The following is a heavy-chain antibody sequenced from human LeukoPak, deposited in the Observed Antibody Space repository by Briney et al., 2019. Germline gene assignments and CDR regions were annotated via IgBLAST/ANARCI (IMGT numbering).Heavy chain of an antibody. Sequence: GASVKVSCKASGYTFTSYYMHWVRQAPGQGLEWMGIINPSGGSTSYAQKFQGRVTMTRDMSTSTVYMELSSLRAEDTAVYYCARAPSSLLGSGIQLWFSEGYYYYGMDVWGQGTTVTVSS. D-gene: IGHD5-18*01. J-gene: IGHJ6*02. V-gene: IGHV1-46*01. CDR2: INPSGGST. CDR3: ARAPSSLLGSGIQLWFSEGYYYYGMDV. CDR1: GYTFTSYY.